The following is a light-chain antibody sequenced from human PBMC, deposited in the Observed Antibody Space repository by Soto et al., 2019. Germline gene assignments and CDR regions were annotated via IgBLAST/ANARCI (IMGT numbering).Light chain of an antibody. V-gene: IGKV3-20*01. CDR1: QSVRSKY. Sequence: ESMLTQSPATLSLSPGERATLSCRASQSVRSKYLTWYQQKPGQAPRLLIYGASLRATGVPDRFSGSWSGTDFTLTISILEPEDVAVYYCQQFGDSPPAFTFGQGTQLEI. J-gene: IGKJ2*01. CDR3: QQFGDSPPAFT. CDR2: GAS.